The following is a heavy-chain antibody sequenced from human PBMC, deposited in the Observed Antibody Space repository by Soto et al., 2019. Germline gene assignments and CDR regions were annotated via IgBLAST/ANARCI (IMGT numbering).Heavy chain of an antibody. Sequence: VQLVESGGGVVQPGRSLRLSCAASGFTFSSYGMHWVRQAPGKGLEWVAVIWYDGSNKYYADSVKGRFTISRDNSKNTLYLQMNSLRAEDTAVYYCARVINMPDYGMDVWGQGTTFTVSS. CDR3: ARVINMPDYGMDV. D-gene: IGHD2-2*01. CDR1: GFTFSSYG. V-gene: IGHV3-33*01. CDR2: IWYDGSNK. J-gene: IGHJ6*02.